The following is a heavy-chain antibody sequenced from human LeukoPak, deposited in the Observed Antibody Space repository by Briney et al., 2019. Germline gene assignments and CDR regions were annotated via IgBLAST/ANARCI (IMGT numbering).Heavy chain of an antibody. J-gene: IGHJ4*02. CDR1: GFTFSSYA. D-gene: IGHD4-17*01. CDR3: ARGPLRVYFDD. CDR2: ISGSGGTT. V-gene: IGHV3-23*01. Sequence: GGSLRLSCAASGFTFSSYAMNWVRQTPGRGLEWVSVISGSGGTTSYADSVKGRFTISRDNSKNTLYLQMNSLRAEDTAVYYCARGPLRVYFDDWGQGTLVTVSS.